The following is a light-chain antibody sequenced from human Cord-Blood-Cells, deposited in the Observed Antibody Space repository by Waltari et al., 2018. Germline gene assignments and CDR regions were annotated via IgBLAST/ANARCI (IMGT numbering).Light chain of an antibody. J-gene: IGKJ1*01. Sequence: DIQMTQSQSSLSASVGDRVTITCRASQSISSYLNWYQQKPGKAPKLLIYAASSLQSGVPSRFSGSRAGTDFTLTSSSLQREDVATYDCKQRYSTRWTFGQGTKVEIK. V-gene: IGKV1-39*01. CDR3: KQRYSTRWT. CDR2: AAS. CDR1: QSISSY.